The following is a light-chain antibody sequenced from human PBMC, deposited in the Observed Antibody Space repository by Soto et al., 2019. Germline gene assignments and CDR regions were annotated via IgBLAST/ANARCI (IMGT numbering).Light chain of an antibody. CDR3: QSYDSSLSGYV. J-gene: IGLJ1*01. CDR1: SSNIGAGYD. Sequence: QPVLTQSPSVSGAPGQRVTISCTGSSSNIGAGYDVHWYQHLPGTAPKLLIYGNNNRPSGVPERFSGSKSGTSASLAITGLQAEDEADYYCQSYDSSLSGYVFGTGTKLTVL. CDR2: GNN. V-gene: IGLV1-40*01.